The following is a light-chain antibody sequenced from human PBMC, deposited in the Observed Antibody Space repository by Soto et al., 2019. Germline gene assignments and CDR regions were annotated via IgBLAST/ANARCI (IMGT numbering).Light chain of an antibody. CDR1: HSISTW. Sequence: DIQMTQSPSTLSASVGDRVTITCRAGHSISTWLAWYQQKPGKAPKLLIYKASSLEGGVPSRFSGSGSGTEFTLTVSSLQPDDFATYYCQQYNSYSITFGQGTRLEIK. V-gene: IGKV1-5*03. CDR2: KAS. CDR3: QQYNSYSIT. J-gene: IGKJ5*01.